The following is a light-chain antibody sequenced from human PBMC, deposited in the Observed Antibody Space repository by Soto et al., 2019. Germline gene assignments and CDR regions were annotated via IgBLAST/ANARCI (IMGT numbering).Light chain of an antibody. CDR2: EVS. CDR1: SSDVGSFNL. CDR3: CSYAGCSTWV. V-gene: IGLV2-23*02. J-gene: IGLJ3*02. Sequence: QSVLTQPASVSGSPGQSITISCTGTSSDVGSFNLVSWYQQHPGKAPKLMIYEVSKRPSGVSNRFSGSKSGNTASLTISGLQAEDEADYYCCSYAGCSTWVFGGGTKVTVL.